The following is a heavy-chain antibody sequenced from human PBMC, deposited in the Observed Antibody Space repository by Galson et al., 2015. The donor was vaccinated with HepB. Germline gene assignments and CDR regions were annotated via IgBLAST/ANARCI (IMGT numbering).Heavy chain of an antibody. CDR1: GYTFTSYA. CDR3: ARDYYDQRGWFDP. CDR2: INAGNGNT. Sequence: SVKVSCKASGYTFTSYAMHWVRQAPGQRLEWMGWINAGNGNTKYSQKFQGRVTITRDTSASTAYMELSSLRSEDTAVHYCARDYYDQRGWFDPWGQGTLVTVSS. D-gene: IGHD3-22*01. J-gene: IGHJ5*02. V-gene: IGHV1-3*01.